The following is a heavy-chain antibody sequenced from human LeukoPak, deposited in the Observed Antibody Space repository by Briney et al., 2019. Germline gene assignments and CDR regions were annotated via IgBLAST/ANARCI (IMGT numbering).Heavy chain of an antibody. CDR2: IIPIFGTA. V-gene: IGHV1-69*05. J-gene: IGHJ4*02. CDR1: GGTFSSYA. CDR3: ARITDSSGCIDY. D-gene: IGHD3-22*01. Sequence: ASVKVSCKASGGTFSSYAISWVRQAPGQGLEWMGGIIPIFGTANYAQKFQGRVTITTDESTSTAYMELSSLRSEDTAVYYCARITDSSGCIDYWGQGTLVTVS.